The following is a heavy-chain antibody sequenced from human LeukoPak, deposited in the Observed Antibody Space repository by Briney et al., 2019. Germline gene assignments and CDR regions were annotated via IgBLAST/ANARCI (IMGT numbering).Heavy chain of an antibody. Sequence: GASVKVSCKASGYIFTSYYMHWVRQAPGQGLEWMGIINPSGGGTNYAQKFQGRVTMTRDMSTGTVYMELSSLRSEDTAVYYCARLSYSGNYFFDYWGQGTLVTVSS. CDR2: INPSGGGT. D-gene: IGHD1-26*01. J-gene: IGHJ4*02. V-gene: IGHV1-46*01. CDR3: ARLSYSGNYFFDY. CDR1: GYIFTSYY.